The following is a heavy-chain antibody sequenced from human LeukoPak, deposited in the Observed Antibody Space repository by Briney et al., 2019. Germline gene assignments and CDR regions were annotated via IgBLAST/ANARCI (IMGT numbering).Heavy chain of an antibody. Sequence: GASLKISCKGSGSGFTSYWIGWVRQMPGKGLEGMGIIYHGDSDTRYSPSFQGQVTISADKSISTAYLQWSSLKASDTAMYYCARLAVVVAATTNWFDPWGQGTLVTVSS. J-gene: IGHJ5*02. CDR1: GSGFTSYW. CDR3: ARLAVVVAATTNWFDP. CDR2: IYHGDSDT. D-gene: IGHD2-15*01. V-gene: IGHV5-51*01.